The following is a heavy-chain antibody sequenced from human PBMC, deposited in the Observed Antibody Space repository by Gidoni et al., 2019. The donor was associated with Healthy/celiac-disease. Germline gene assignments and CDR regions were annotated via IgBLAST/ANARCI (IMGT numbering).Heavy chain of an antibody. CDR1: GFTFSSYG. Sequence: QVQLVESGGGVVQPGRSLRLSCAASGFTFSSYGMHWVRQAPGKGLEWVAVISYDGSNKYYEDSVKGRFTISRDNSKNTLYMQMNSMRAEDTAVYYCAKEGDYGSGSYRDYYYYGMDVWGQGTTVTVSS. D-gene: IGHD3-10*01. J-gene: IGHJ6*02. CDR3: AKEGDYGSGSYRDYYYYGMDV. V-gene: IGHV3-30*18. CDR2: ISYDGSNK.